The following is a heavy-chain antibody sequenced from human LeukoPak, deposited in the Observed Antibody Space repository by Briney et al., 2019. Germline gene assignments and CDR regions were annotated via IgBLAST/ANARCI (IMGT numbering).Heavy chain of an antibody. CDR3: AKFPPGSYYYGMDV. CDR1: GFTFSNYA. V-gene: IGHV3-23*01. D-gene: IGHD3-10*01. Sequence: GGSLRLSCAASGFTFSNYAMSWVRQAPGKGLEWVSAISGSGVNTYYADSVKGRFTISRDNSKNTLYLQMNSLRVEDTAVYYCAKFPPGSYYYGMDVWGQGTTVTVSS. J-gene: IGHJ6*02. CDR2: ISGSGVNT.